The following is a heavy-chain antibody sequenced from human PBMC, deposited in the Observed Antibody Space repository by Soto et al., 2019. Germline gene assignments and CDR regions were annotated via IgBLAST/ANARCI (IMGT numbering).Heavy chain of an antibody. D-gene: IGHD3-22*01. CDR3: ARNYDSTAGGAFDI. CDR2: ISGSGGST. Sequence: GGSLRLSCAASEFTFSSYAMSWVRQAPGKGLEWVSAISGSGGSTYYADSVKGRFTISRDNSKNTLYLQMNSPRAEDTAVYYCARNYDSTAGGAFDIWGQGTMVTVS. V-gene: IGHV3-23*01. J-gene: IGHJ3*02. CDR1: EFTFSSYA.